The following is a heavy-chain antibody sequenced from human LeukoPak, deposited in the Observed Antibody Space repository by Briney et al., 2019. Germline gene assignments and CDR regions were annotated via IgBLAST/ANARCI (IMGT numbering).Heavy chain of an antibody. Sequence: GGSLRLSCAASGFTFDDYAMHWVRQAPGKGLEWVSGISWNSGSIGYADSVKGRFTISRDNAKNSLYLQMNSLRAEDMALYYCAKDIGYDYGGTPFDYWGQGTLVTVSS. CDR1: GFTFDDYA. CDR2: ISWNSGSI. J-gene: IGHJ4*02. V-gene: IGHV3-9*03. D-gene: IGHD4-23*01. CDR3: AKDIGYDYGGTPFDY.